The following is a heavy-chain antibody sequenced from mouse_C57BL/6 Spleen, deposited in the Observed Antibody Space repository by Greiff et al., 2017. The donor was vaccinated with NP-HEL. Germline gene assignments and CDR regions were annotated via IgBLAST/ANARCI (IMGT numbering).Heavy chain of an antibody. J-gene: IGHJ4*01. Sequence: DVHLVESGGDLVKPGGSLKLSCAASGFTFSSYGMSWVRQTPDKRLEWVATISSGGSYTYYPDSVKGLFTISRDNAKNTLYLQMSSLKSEDTAMYYCARLITDAMDYWGQGTSVTVSS. V-gene: IGHV5-6*01. CDR2: ISSGGSYT. CDR3: ARLITDAMDY. CDR1: GFTFSSYG. D-gene: IGHD2-4*01.